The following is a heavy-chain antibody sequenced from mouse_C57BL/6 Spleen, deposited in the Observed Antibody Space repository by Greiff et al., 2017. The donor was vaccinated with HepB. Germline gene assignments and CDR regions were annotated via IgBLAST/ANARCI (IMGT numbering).Heavy chain of an antibody. CDR3: ARSDGSFYYYAMDY. Sequence: VQLQQSGPELVKPGASVKISCKASGYTFTDYYMNWVKQSHGKSLEWIGDINPNNGGTSYNQKFKGKATLTVDKSSSTAYMELRSLTSEDSAVYYCARSDGSFYYYAMDYWGQGTSVTVSS. CDR1: GYTFTDYY. CDR2: INPNNGGT. V-gene: IGHV1-26*01. D-gene: IGHD1-1*01. J-gene: IGHJ4*01.